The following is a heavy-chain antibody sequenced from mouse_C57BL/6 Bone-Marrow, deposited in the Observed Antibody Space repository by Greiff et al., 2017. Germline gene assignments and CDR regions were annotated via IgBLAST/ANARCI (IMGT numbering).Heavy chain of an antibody. CDR3: ARPYYGSSPDYYAMDY. V-gene: IGHV8-8*01. CDR1: GFSLSTFGMG. CDR2: IWWDDDK. Sequence: QVTLKVCGPGILQPSQTLSLTCSFSGFSLSTFGMGVGWIRQPSGKGLEWLAHIWWDDDKYYNPALKSRLTISKDTSKNQVFLKIANVDTADTATYYCARPYYGSSPDYYAMDYWGQGTSVTVSS. J-gene: IGHJ4*01. D-gene: IGHD1-1*01.